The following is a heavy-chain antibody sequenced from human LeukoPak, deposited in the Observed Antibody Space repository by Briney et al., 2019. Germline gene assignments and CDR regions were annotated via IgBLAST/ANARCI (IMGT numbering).Heavy chain of an antibody. CDR3: ARGAPSTNCSSISCYYYYGMDV. D-gene: IGHD2-2*01. CDR1: GFTFSSYY. Sequence: GGSLRLSCASSGFTFSSYYIHWVRQPTGRGLECVSGIGTAGDTYYRGSVKGRFTISKENANNSLYIQMNSMRVGDTAVYYCARGAPSTNCSSISCYYYYGMDVWGQGTTVTVSS. CDR2: IGTAGDT. V-gene: IGHV3-13*01. J-gene: IGHJ6*02.